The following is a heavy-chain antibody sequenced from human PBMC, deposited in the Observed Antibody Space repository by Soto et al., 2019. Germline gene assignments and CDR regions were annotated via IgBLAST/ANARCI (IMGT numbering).Heavy chain of an antibody. J-gene: IGHJ4*02. Sequence: GGSLRLSCAASGFTFSSYGMHWVRQAPGKGLEWVAVIWYDGSNKYYADSVKGRFTISRDNSKNTLYLQMNSLRAEDTAVYYCARDHSSGSLDYWGQGTLVTVSS. CDR3: ARDHSSGSLDY. CDR2: IWYDGSNK. D-gene: IGHD6-19*01. CDR1: GFTFSSYG. V-gene: IGHV3-33*01.